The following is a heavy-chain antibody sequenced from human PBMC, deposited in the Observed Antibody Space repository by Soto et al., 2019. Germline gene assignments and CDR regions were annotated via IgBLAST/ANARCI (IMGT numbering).Heavy chain of an antibody. CDR3: ARMGLHLGELSRNWFDP. CDR2: IYYSGRT. CDR1: GGSISSGDYY. Sequence: QVQLQESGPGLVKPSQTLSLTCTLSGGSISSGDYYWSWIRHPPGKGLEWIGNIYYSGRTNYNPSLKSRINIALDTSTNHFFLKLTSVTAADTAVYYGARMGLHLGELSRNWFDPWGQGTLVTVSS. J-gene: IGHJ5*02. V-gene: IGHV4-31*03. D-gene: IGHD3-16*02.